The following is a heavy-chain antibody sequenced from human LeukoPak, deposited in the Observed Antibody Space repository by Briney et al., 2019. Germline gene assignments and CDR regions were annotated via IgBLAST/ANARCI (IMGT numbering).Heavy chain of an antibody. Sequence: SETLSLTCAVYGGSFSGYYWSWIRQPPGKGPEWIGEINHSGSTNYNPSLKSRVTISVDTSKNQFSLKLSSVTAADTAVYYCTRAERLWSPNDYWGQGTLVTVSS. D-gene: IGHD5-18*01. V-gene: IGHV4-34*01. J-gene: IGHJ4*02. CDR2: INHSGST. CDR3: TRAERLWSPNDY. CDR1: GGSFSGYY.